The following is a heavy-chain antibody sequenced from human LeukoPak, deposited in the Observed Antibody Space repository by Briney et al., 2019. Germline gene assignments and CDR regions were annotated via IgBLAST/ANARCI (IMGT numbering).Heavy chain of an antibody. CDR1: GGTFSSYA. Sequence: SVKVSCKASGGTFSSYAISWVRQAPGQGLGWMGGIIPIFGTANYAQKFQGRVTITTDESTSTAYMELSSLRSEDTAVYYCARVHGEPYSNYVQSWFDPWGQGTLVTVSS. J-gene: IGHJ5*02. CDR3: ARVHGEPYSNYVQSWFDP. V-gene: IGHV1-69*05. D-gene: IGHD4-11*01. CDR2: IIPIFGTA.